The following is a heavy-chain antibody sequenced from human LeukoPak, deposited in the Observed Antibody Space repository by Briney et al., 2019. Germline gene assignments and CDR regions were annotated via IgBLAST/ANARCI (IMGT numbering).Heavy chain of an antibody. CDR3: AKDIYSGWPNWFDP. V-gene: IGHV3-30*02. J-gene: IGHJ5*02. Sequence: GGSLRLSCAASGFTFSSYGMHWVRQAPGKGLEWVAFIRYDGSNKYYADSVKGRFTISRDNSKNTLYLQMNSLRAEDTAVYYCAKDIYSGWPNWFDPWGQGTLVTVSS. CDR1: GFTFSSYG. CDR2: IRYDGSNK. D-gene: IGHD6-19*01.